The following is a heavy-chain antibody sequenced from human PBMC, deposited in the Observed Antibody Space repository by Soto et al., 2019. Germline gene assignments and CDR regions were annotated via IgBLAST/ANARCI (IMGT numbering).Heavy chain of an antibody. CDR2: ISSASSET. CDR1: GFTFSRVS. J-gene: IGHJ4*02. D-gene: IGHD3-16*01. Sequence: GGSLRLSCEASGFTFSRVSMNWVRQVPGKGLEWVASISSASSETWYADSVKGRFTISRDNAKNSLYLQMNSLRAEDTAVYYCARGYDYVWGSYLDYWGQGTLVTVSS. V-gene: IGHV3-21*01. CDR3: ARGYDYVWGSYLDY.